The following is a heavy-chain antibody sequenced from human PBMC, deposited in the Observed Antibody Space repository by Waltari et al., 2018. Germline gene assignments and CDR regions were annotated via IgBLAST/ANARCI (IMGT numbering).Heavy chain of an antibody. D-gene: IGHD3-10*01. V-gene: IGHV4-34*01. CDR2: INHSGST. J-gene: IGHJ6*03. CDR3: ARGSSSGHYYGSGSYSRHYMDV. CDR1: GGSFSGYY. Sequence: QVQLQQWGAGLLKPSETLSLTCAVYGGSFSGYYWSWIRQPPGKGLEWLGEINHSGSTNYNPSLKSRVTISVDTSKNQFALKLSSVTAADTAVYYGARGSSSGHYYGSGSYSRHYMDVWGKGTTFTVS.